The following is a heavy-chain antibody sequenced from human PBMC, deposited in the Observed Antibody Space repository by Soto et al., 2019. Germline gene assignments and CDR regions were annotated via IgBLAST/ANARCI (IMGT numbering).Heavy chain of an antibody. D-gene: IGHD3-10*01. V-gene: IGHV3-11*01. CDR3: ARVRFGEWGYAMDV. CDR1: GLTFSDCY. CDR2: ISSSGSSI. J-gene: IGHJ6*02. Sequence: QVQLVESGGGLVKPGGSLRLSCAASGLTFSDCYMNWIRQAPGKGLGWVAYISSSGSSINYAGSGKGRFTISRDNAKNSLYLERNSLRAEDTAMYYCARVRFGEWGYAMDVWGQGTTVTVSS.